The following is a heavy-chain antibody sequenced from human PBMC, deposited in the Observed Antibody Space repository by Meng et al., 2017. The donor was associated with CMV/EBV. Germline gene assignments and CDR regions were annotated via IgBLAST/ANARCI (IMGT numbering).Heavy chain of an antibody. D-gene: IGHD2-2*01. Sequence: QVQLQGSGPGLVKPSETLSLTCNVSGGFISSYYWSWIRQPAGKGLEWIGRIYTSGSTNYNPSLKSRVTMSVDTSKNQFSLKLSSVTAADTAVYYCARDLMNCSSTSCANWFDPWGQGTLVTVSS. V-gene: IGHV4-4*07. CDR1: GGFISSYY. CDR2: IYTSGST. CDR3: ARDLMNCSSTSCANWFDP. J-gene: IGHJ5*02.